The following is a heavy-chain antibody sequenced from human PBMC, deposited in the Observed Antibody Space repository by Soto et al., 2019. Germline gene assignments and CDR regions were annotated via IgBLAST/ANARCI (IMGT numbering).Heavy chain of an antibody. D-gene: IGHD1-26*01. J-gene: IGHJ5*02. CDR3: ARLLSAALFSYDL. Sequence: QITLKESGPTLVKPTQTLTLTCTLSGFSHSTSGVAVGWIRQPPGQALEWLGHIYWNDDKYYSTSLKSRLSPSKDTSKNQVVLTMTNVDPLDTGTYYCARLLSAALFSYDLWGQGTLVTVSS. CDR2: IYWNDDK. V-gene: IGHV2-5*01. CDR1: GFSHSTSGVA.